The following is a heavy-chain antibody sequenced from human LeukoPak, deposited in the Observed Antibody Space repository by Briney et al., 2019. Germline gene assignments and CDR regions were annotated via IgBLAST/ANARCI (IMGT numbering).Heavy chain of an antibody. J-gene: IGHJ4*02. CDR1: GFTFSRYW. Sequence: GGSLRLSCAASGFTFSRYWITWAPQAPGKGLEWVANIKQDGSEKYYVDSVKGRFTISRDNAKKSLYLQMNSLRAEDTAVYYCARDGGTAGEFDYWGQGTLVTVSS. D-gene: IGHD2-15*01. CDR3: ARDGGTAGEFDY. CDR2: IKQDGSEK. V-gene: IGHV3-7*05.